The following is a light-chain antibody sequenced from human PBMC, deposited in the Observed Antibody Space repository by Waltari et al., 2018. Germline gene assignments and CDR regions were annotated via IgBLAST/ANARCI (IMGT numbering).Light chain of an antibody. CDR1: ENIGSY. CDR3: QHSFETPYS. CDR2: AAS. Sequence: DIHMTQSPPSMSASIVDRVTITCRASENIGSYLTWYHQKSGEVPRLLIYAASTLQSVVPPRFSGSRSGTDFTFTISSLQPEDCAVYYCQHSFETPYSFGQGTKVEIK. V-gene: IGKV1-39*01. J-gene: IGKJ2*03.